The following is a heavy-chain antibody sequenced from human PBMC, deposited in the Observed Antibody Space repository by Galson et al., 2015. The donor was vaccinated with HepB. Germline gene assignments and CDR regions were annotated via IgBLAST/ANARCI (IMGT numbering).Heavy chain of an antibody. D-gene: IGHD5-12*01. Sequence: SLRLSCAASGFTFSSYAMHWVRQAPGKGLEWVAVISYDGSNKYYADSVKGRFTISRDNSKNTLYLQMNSLRAEDTAVYYCARTDIVATIGFNFDYWGQGTLVTVSS. CDR1: GFTFSSYA. CDR3: ARTDIVATIGFNFDY. V-gene: IGHV3-30*04. CDR2: ISYDGSNK. J-gene: IGHJ4*02.